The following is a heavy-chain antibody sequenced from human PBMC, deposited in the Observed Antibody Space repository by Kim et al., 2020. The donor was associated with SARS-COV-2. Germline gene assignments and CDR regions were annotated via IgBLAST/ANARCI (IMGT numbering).Heavy chain of an antibody. CDR2: T. J-gene: IGHJ4*02. Sequence: TYYADSVKGRFTISRDNSQNKLYLQMNNLRGDDTAIYYCAKRGAFGYSDYWGRGTLVTVSS. V-gene: IGHV3-23*01. CDR3: AKRGAFGYSDY. D-gene: IGHD1-26*01.